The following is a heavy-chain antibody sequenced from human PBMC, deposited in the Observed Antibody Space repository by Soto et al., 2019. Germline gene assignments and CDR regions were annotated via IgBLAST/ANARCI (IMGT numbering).Heavy chain of an antibody. V-gene: IGHV1-69*01. Sequence: QVQLVQSGAEVKKPGSSVKVSCKASGGTFSSYAISWVRQAPGQGLEWMGGSIPIFGTANYAQKFQGRVTIPADDSTSTAYMELSSLRSEDTAVYYCARDLWMSGYDPRGSYYYYYGMDVWGQGTTVTVSS. J-gene: IGHJ6*02. D-gene: IGHD5-12*01. CDR1: GGTFSSYA. CDR3: ARDLWMSGYDPRGSYYYYYGMDV. CDR2: SIPIFGTA.